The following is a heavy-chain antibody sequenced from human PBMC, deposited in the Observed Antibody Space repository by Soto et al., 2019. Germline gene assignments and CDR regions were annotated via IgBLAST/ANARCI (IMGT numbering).Heavy chain of an antibody. CDR1: GDSVSSNSAA. CDR3: AREVIAPYYYYFGMDV. D-gene: IGHD6-13*01. Sequence: SQTLSLTSAISGDSVSSNSAAWNWIRQSPSRGLEWLGRTYYRSKWYNDYALSVKSRITINPDTAKNQFSLQLNSVTPEDTAVYYCAREVIAPYYYYFGMDVWGQGTTVTVSS. J-gene: IGHJ6*02. V-gene: IGHV6-1*01. CDR2: TYYRSKWYN.